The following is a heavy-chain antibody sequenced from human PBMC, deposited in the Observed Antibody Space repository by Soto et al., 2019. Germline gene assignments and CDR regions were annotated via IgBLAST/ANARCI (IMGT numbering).Heavy chain of an antibody. D-gene: IGHD4-17*01. Sequence: SGFTVSSNYMSCVRQAPGKGLEWVSVIYSGGSTYYADSVKGRFTISRDNSKNTLYLQMNSLRAEDTAVYYCARDPYGDYSYWGQGTLVTVSS. CDR3: ARDPYGDYSY. CDR2: IYSGGST. V-gene: IGHV3-66*01. J-gene: IGHJ4*02. CDR1: GFTVSSNY.